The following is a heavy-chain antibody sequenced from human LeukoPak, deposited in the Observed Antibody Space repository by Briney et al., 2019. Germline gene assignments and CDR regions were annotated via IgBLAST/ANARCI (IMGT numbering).Heavy chain of an antibody. V-gene: IGHV1-46*01. CDR3: ARDNSVGDNAWWFDP. CDR2: INPNGGST. J-gene: IGHJ5*02. Sequence: ASVKDSCKASGYTFTSYYMYWVRQAPGQGVEWMGLINPNGGSTGYLQKFQGRVTMTRDMSTSTDYMELSSLRSEDTAIYYCARDNSVGDNAWWFDPWGQGTLVTVSS. CDR1: GYTFTSYY. D-gene: IGHD1-26*01.